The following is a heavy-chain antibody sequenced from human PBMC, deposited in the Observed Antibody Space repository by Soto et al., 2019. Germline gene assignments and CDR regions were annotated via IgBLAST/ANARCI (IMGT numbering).Heavy chain of an antibody. V-gene: IGHV3-9*01. Sequence: SLILSCVGTWLNFDDFAMHWVRQAPGKGLEWVSGITWNSRVLAYADSVKGRFTISRDNARNSLYLQMDSLRDEDTALYYCAKGRYDFWSPYYFDSWGQGTLVTVSS. J-gene: IGHJ4*02. CDR1: WLNFDDFA. CDR2: ITWNSRVL. CDR3: AKGRYDFWSPYYFDS. D-gene: IGHD3-3*01.